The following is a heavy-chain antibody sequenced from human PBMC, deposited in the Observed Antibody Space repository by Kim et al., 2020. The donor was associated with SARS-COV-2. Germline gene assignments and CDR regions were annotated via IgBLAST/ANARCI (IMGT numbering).Heavy chain of an antibody. CDR3: ARVHSLITMIVVGDAFDI. V-gene: IGHV1-18*04. Sequence: ASVKVSCKASGYTFTSYGISWVRQAPGQGLEWMGWISAYNGNTNYAQKLQGRVTMTTDTSTSTAYMELRSLRSDDTAVYYCARVHSLITMIVVGDAFDIWGQGTMVTVSS. D-gene: IGHD3-22*01. J-gene: IGHJ3*02. CDR1: GYTFTSYG. CDR2: ISAYNGNT.